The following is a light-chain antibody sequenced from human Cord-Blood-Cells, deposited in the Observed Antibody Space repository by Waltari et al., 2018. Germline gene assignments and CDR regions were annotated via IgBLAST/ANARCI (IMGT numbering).Light chain of an antibody. CDR3: QPFNSYPYT. V-gene: IGKV1-13*02. J-gene: IGKJ2*01. Sequence: AIQLTQSPSSLSASVGDRVPITCRASQGISSALAWYQQKPVKSPKLLIYDASSLESGVPSRFSGSGSGTDFTLSISSLQTEDFATYYCQPFNSYPYTFGQGTKLEIK. CDR1: QGISSA. CDR2: DAS.